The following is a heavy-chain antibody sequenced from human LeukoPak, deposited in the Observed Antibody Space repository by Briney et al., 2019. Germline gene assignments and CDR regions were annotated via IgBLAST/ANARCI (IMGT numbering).Heavy chain of an antibody. V-gene: IGHV1-2*04. CDR3: ARDTTGGSYYRDNYFDY. J-gene: IGHJ4*02. CDR1: GYTFTGYY. D-gene: IGHD1-26*01. Sequence: GASVKVSCKASGYTFTGYYMHWVRQAPGQGLEWMGWINPNSGDTNYAQKFQGWVTMTRDTSISTAYMELSRLRSDDTAVYYCARDTTGGSYYRDNYFDYWGQGTLVTVSS. CDR2: INPNSGDT.